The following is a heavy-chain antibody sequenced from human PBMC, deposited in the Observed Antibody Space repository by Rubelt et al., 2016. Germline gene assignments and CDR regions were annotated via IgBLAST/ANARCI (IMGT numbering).Heavy chain of an antibody. J-gene: IGHJ6*02. D-gene: IGHD3-22*01. CDR2: IDWVDDK. V-gene: IGHV2-70*15. Sequence: QVTLRESGPALVKPTQTLTLTCTFSGFSLSTSGMCVSWIRQPPGRALEWLARIDWVDDKYYSTSLKTRLTISKDTLKTQVVLTMTNMDPVETATYDCARILLPDYYGSRGGMDVWGQGTTVTVSS. CDR3: ARILLPDYYGSRGGMDV. CDR1: GFSLSTSGMC.